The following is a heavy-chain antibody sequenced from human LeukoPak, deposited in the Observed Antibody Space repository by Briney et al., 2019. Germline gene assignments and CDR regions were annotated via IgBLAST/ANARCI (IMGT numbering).Heavy chain of an antibody. D-gene: IGHD3-10*01. CDR1: AFTFSNSA. CDR3: AKDRGSIAFGFDY. CDR2: FSRSGGTT. Sequence: PGGSLRLSCAASAFTFSNSAMSWVRQAPGKGLEWVSSFSRSGGTTSYADSVKGRFTISRDNSKNTVYLQMNSLRAEDTAVYYCAKDRGSIAFGFDYWGQGTLVTVSS. V-gene: IGHV3-23*01. J-gene: IGHJ4*02.